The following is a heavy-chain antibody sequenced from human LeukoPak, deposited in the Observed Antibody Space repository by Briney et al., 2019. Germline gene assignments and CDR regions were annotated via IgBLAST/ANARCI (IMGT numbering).Heavy chain of an antibody. J-gene: IGHJ5*02. D-gene: IGHD1-14*01. V-gene: IGHV1-18*01. CDR1: GYSFTSYG. Sequence: GASVKISCKASGYSFTSYGFNWVRQAPGQGLEWMGWMSAYNGKTNYAHSLQGRVTVTADTSTSTAYMELRSLRSDDTAVYYCARGSDYGTKYDWFDPWGQGTLVTVSS. CDR2: MSAYNGKT. CDR3: ARGSDYGTKYDWFDP.